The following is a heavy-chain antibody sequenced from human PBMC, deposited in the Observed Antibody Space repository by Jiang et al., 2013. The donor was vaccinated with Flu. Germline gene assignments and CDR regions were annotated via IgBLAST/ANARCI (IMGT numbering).Heavy chain of an antibody. CDR1: GFTFNNAW. V-gene: IGHV3-15*01. J-gene: IGHJ4*01. CDR2: IKSNTNGATT. CDR3: ATVLAAPDTSLFDY. Sequence: GLVKPEGSLRLSCVASGFTFNNAWMKWARQAPGKGLEWVGQIKSNTNGATTDYAAPVKGRFTISRDDSTNTLYLQMNSLKTEDTAMYYCATVLAAPDTSLFDYWGQGTLVTVSS. D-gene: IGHD6-13*01.